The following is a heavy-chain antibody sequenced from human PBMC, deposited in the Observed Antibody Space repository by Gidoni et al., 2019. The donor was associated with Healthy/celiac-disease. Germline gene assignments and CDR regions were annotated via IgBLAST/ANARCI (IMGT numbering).Heavy chain of an antibody. D-gene: IGHD6-13*01. CDR2: ISYDGSNK. CDR1: GSTFSSYA. V-gene: IGHV3-30*04. J-gene: IGHJ6*02. Sequence: QVQLLESGGGVVQPGRSLRLSCAASGSTFSSYAMHWVRQAPGKGLEWVAVISYDGSNKYYADSVKGRFTISRDNSKNTLYLQMNSLRAEDTAVYYCARALGIAAPLYGMDVWGQGTTVTVSS. CDR3: ARALGIAAPLYGMDV.